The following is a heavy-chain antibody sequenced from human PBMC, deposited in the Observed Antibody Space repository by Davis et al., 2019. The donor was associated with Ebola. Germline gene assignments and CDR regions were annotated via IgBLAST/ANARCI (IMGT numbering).Heavy chain of an antibody. J-gene: IGHJ6*02. CDR1: GFTFDDYA. Sequence: PGGSLRLSCAASGFTFDDYAMHWVRQAPGKGLEWVAVISYDGSNKYYADSVKGRFTISRDNAKNSLYLQMNSLRAEDTAVYYCAKNLGYCSGGSCLYYYYYGMDVWGQGTTVTVSS. CDR2: ISYDGSNK. D-gene: IGHD2-15*01. V-gene: IGHV3-30-3*02. CDR3: AKNLGYCSGGSCLYYYYYGMDV.